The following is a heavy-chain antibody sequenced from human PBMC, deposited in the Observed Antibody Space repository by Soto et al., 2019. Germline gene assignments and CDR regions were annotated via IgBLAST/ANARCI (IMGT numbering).Heavy chain of an antibody. V-gene: IGHV4-39*01. CDR2: IYYSGTS. CDR1: GGSISTCPYY. Sequence: SETLSLTCTGSGGSISTCPYYWGWIRQPPGKGLEWIGTIYYSGTSYHNPSLKSRVTISVDTSKNQFSLTLTSVTAADTAVYYCASRVEGLYNGNDRYCFDYWGQGTLVTVSS. CDR3: ASRVEGLYNGNDRYCFDY. J-gene: IGHJ4*02. D-gene: IGHD5-12*01.